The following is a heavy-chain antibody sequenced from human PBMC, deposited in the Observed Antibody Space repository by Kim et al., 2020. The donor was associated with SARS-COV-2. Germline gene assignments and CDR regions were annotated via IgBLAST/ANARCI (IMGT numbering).Heavy chain of an antibody. Sequence: GGSLRLSCAASGFTFSSYSMNWVRQAPGKGLEWVSSISSSSSYIYYADSVKGRFTIARDNAKNSLYLQMNSLRAEDTAVYYCARAGDSGYCSGGSCKGGVFAYWGQGTLVTVSS. CDR3: ARAGDSGYCSGGSCKGGVFAY. D-gene: IGHD2-15*01. J-gene: IGHJ4*02. CDR2: ISSSSSYI. CDR1: GFTFSSYS. V-gene: IGHV3-21*01.